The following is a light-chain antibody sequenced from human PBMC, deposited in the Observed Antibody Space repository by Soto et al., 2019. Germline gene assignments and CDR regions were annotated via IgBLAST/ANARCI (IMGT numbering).Light chain of an antibody. CDR1: GSDVGAYND. V-gene: IGLV2-8*01. J-gene: IGLJ2*01. CDR3: GSFVGGTTLI. Sequence: QSALTQSPSASGIRGQSVTISCSGTGSDVGAYNDLSWYQHHPGKAPKLIIYEVIKRPSGVPDRFSGSKSGTTASLTVSGLQTEDEAVYYCGSFVGGTTLIFGGGTQLTVL. CDR2: EVI.